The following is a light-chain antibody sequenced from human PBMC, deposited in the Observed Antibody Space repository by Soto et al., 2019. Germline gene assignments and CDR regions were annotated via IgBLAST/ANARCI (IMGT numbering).Light chain of an antibody. J-gene: IGKJ4*01. CDR3: QQRSNWPLT. CDR1: QSVTSF. Sequence: EIVLTQSPVTLSLSPGERATLSCRASQSVTSFLDWYQQKPGQAPRLLIYDVSNRATGIPGRFSGSGSGTDFTRTISSLETEDFAVYYCQQRSNWPLTFGGGTKVEIK. V-gene: IGKV3-11*01. CDR2: DVS.